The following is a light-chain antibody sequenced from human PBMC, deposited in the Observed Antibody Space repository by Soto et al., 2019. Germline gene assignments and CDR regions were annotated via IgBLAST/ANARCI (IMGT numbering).Light chain of an antibody. V-gene: IGLV2-14*01. Sequence: QSVLTQPASVSGSPGQSITISCTGTSSDVGNYNYVSWYQHHPGKAPKLMIYEVSYRPSGVSVRFSGSKSGNTASLTISGLQAEDEANSYCSSYTTSRTWVFGGGTKLTVL. CDR3: SSYTTSRTWV. CDR1: SSDVGNYNY. J-gene: IGLJ3*02. CDR2: EVS.